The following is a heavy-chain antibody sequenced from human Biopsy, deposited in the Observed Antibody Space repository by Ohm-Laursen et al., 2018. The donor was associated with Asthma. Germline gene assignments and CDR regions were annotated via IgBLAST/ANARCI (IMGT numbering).Heavy chain of an antibody. J-gene: IGHJ5*02. CDR1: GVNVTNNY. D-gene: IGHD2-21*01. Sequence: GSLRLSCTASGVNVTNNYITWVRQAPGKGLEWVSIMYAGGSGFYADRVKGRFTISRDNSENTLYLQMNSLTAEDTAVYHCAKDERSYYGSDSKYMQPVPLGAWGQGTLVTVSS. CDR3: AKDERSYYGSDSKYMQPVPLGA. V-gene: IGHV3-53*01. CDR2: MYAGGSG.